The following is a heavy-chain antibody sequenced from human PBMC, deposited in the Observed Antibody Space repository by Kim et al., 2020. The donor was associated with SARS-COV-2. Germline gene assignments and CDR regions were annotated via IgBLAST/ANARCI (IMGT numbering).Heavy chain of an antibody. J-gene: IGHJ3*02. Sequence: SETLSLTCTVSGASISSNSNYWAWIRQPPGKGLEWIVSMYKGGNTYYNPSLKCRLPMSLDTSKNQLTLTLSSVTAADTAVYYYPTHDFWYASSGNAFDI. CDR1: GASISSNSNY. D-gene: IGHD3-22*01. CDR3: PTHDFWYASSGNAFDI. CDR2: MYKGGNT. V-gene: IGHV4-39*01.